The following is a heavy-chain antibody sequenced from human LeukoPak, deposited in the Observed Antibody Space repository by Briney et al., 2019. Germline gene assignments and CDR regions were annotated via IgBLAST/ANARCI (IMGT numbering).Heavy chain of an antibody. Sequence: SGGSLRLSCAASGFTFSGYSMHWVRQAPGKGLVWVSRINTDGSSTLYADSVKGRFTISRDNAKNTLYLQMNSLRAEDTAVYYCASGKGAAAGRDYWGQGTLVTVSS. CDR2: INTDGSST. D-gene: IGHD6-13*01. CDR1: GFTFSGYS. J-gene: IGHJ4*02. V-gene: IGHV3-74*01. CDR3: ASGKGAAAGRDY.